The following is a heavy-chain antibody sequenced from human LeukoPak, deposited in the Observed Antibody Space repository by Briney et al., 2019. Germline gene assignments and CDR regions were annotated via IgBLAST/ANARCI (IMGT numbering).Heavy chain of an antibody. V-gene: IGHV4-30-4*01. Sequence: SETLSLTCTVSGVSISSGDYYWSWIRQPPGKGLEWIGYIYYSGSTYYNPSLKSRVTISVDTSKNQFSLKLSSVTAADTAVYYCARQTGYCSSTSCLEIDYWGQGTLVTVSS. CDR2: IYYSGST. CDR1: GVSISSGDYY. J-gene: IGHJ4*02. D-gene: IGHD2-2*01. CDR3: ARQTGYCSSTSCLEIDY.